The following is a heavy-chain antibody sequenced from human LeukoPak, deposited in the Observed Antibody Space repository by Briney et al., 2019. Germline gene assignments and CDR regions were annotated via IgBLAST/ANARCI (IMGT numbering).Heavy chain of an antibody. Sequence: GGSLRLSCAASGFTFSSYAMSWVRQAPGKGLEWVSAISGSGGSTYYADSVKGRFTISRDNSKNTLYLQMNSLRAEDTAVYYCAKVAKNQSRNYYYYYMDVWGKGTTVTVSS. CDR3: AKVAKNQSRNYYYYYMDV. CDR2: ISGSGGST. V-gene: IGHV3-23*01. J-gene: IGHJ6*03. CDR1: GFTFSSYA.